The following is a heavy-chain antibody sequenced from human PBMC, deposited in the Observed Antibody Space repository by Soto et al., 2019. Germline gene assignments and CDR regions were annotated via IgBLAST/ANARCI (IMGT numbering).Heavy chain of an antibody. CDR1: GYTFTSYG. V-gene: IGHV1-18*01. CDR2: ISAYNGNT. CDR3: ARAHIGFDY. J-gene: IGHJ4*02. Sequence: QVQLVQSGAEVKKPGASVKVSCKASGYTFTSYGISWVRXAPGQGLEWMGWISAYNGNTNYAQKLQGRVTMTTDTSTXTAXXXLXSLRSDDTAVYYCARAHIGFDYWGQGTLVTVSS. D-gene: IGHD2-21*01.